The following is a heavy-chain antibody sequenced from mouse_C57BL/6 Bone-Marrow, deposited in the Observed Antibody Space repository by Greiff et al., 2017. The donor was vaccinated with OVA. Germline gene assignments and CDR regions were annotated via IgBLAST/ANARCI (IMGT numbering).Heavy chain of an antibody. CDR3: TTPAYSYFDY. Sequence: EVKLQQSGAELVRPGASVKLSCTASGFNIKDDYMHWVKQRPEQGLEWIGWIDPENGDTEYASKFQGKATITAATSSNTAYLQLSSLTSEDTAVYYCTTPAYSYFDYWGQGTTLTVSS. D-gene: IGHD2-10*01. CDR2: IDPENGDT. J-gene: IGHJ2*01. V-gene: IGHV14-4*01. CDR1: GFNIKDDY.